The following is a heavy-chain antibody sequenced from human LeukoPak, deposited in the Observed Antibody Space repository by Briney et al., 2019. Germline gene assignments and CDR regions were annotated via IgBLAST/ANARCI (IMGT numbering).Heavy chain of an antibody. J-gene: IGHJ4*02. D-gene: IGHD3-22*01. CDR3: ASIRTGDSSGSEY. Sequence: SDTLSLTCTVSGGSLTSSSYYWGWLRQPPGMGLQWIRSLYYSGSTYYNPSLKSRVTIYVETSKTQFCLKLSSVTAADTAVYYCASIRTGDSSGSEYWGQGTLVTVSS. CDR1: GGSLTSSSYY. CDR2: LYYSGST. V-gene: IGHV4-39*01.